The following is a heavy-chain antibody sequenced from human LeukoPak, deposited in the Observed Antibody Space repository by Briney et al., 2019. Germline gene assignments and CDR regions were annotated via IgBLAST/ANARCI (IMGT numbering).Heavy chain of an antibody. J-gene: IGHJ4*02. Sequence: ASVMVSCKASGYTFTSYDINWVRQATGQGLEWMGWMNPNSGNTGYAQKFQGRVTMTRNTSISTAYMELSSLRSEDTAVYYCARGARYSGSYAAVYWGQGTLVTVSS. CDR3: ARGARYSGSYAAVY. V-gene: IGHV1-8*01. D-gene: IGHD1-26*01. CDR1: GYTFTSYD. CDR2: MNPNSGNT.